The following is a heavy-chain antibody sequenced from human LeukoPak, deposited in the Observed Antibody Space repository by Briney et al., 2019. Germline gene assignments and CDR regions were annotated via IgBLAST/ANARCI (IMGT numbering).Heavy chain of an antibody. Sequence: RGESLRISCKGSGYSFNSYWISWVRQMPGKGLEWMGRIDPSDSYTNYSPSFQGHVTISVDESISTAYLQWSSLKASDTAIYYCARLALAQEGYWGQGTLVTVSS. CDR3: ARLALAQEGY. CDR1: GYSFNSYW. V-gene: IGHV5-10-1*01. D-gene: IGHD5-12*01. J-gene: IGHJ4*02. CDR2: IDPSDSYT.